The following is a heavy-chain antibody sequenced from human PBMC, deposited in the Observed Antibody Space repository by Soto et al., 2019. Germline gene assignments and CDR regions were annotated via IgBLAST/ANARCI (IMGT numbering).Heavy chain of an antibody. CDR3: SKNGRWLVTPPEA. CDR1: GFSFGTFV. V-gene: IGHV3-23*01. J-gene: IGHJ4*02. CDR2: ITDSGYTA. Sequence: SLRLSCAASGFSFGTFVMTWFRQAPGGGLEWVASITDSGYTASYAETVEGRFTVSRDNSQNKLHLQMNDLRAEDNATYYCSKNGRWLVTPPEAWGQGTLGTAS. D-gene: IGHD6-19*01.